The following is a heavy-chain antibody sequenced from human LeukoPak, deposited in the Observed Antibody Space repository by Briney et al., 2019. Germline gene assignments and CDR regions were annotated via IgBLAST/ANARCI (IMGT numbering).Heavy chain of an antibody. Sequence: SCKASGYTLTGYYMHWVRQAPGKGLEWVAVISYDGSNKYYADSVKGRFTISRDNSKNTLYLQMNSLRAEDTAVYYCASGEYSGSYLDYWGQGTLVTVSS. V-gene: IGHV3-30-3*01. CDR2: ISYDGSNK. J-gene: IGHJ4*02. CDR1: GYTLTGYY. D-gene: IGHD1-26*01. CDR3: ASGEYSGSYLDY.